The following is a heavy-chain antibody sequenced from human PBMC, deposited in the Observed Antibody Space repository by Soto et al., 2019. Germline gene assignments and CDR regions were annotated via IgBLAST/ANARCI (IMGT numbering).Heavy chain of an antibody. Sequence: GGSLRLSCAASGFTFSSYQMSWVRQAPGKGLVWVSRINAEGSRTDYADSVKGRFTISSDNAKNTLYLQMNSLRPEDTAVYFCTRMLYTLSGDSWGQGTLVTVSS. CDR1: GFTFSSYQ. J-gene: IGHJ5*01. CDR3: TRMLYTLSGDS. V-gene: IGHV3-74*01. D-gene: IGHD3-16*01. CDR2: INAEGSRT.